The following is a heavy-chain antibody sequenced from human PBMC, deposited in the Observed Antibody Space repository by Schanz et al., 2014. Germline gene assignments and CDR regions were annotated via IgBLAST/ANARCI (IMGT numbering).Heavy chain of an antibody. CDR1: GYTFTSYS. J-gene: IGHJ4*02. CDR2: INLSGGST. Sequence: QVQLVQSGAEVKKPGASVKVSCKASGYTFTSYSMHWVRQAPGQGLEWMGIINLSGGSTNNAQKFQGRVPMARDTSASTVYMELSSLRSEVTAVYYCTRTVLYAAAAGSNWRQGALXTGSS. CDR3: TRTVLYAAAAGSN. D-gene: IGHD6-13*01. V-gene: IGHV1-46*03.